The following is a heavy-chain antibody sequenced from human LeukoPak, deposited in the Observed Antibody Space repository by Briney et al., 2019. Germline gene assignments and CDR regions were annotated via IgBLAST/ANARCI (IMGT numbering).Heavy chain of an antibody. V-gene: IGHV1-69*13. J-gene: IGHJ6*02. D-gene: IGHD3-3*01. CDR1: GGTFSSYA. Sequence: ASVKVSCKASGGTFSSYAISWVRKAPGQGLEWMGGIIPIFGTANYAQKFQGRVTITADESTSTAYMELSSLRSEDTAVYYCARTIFGVVITDYYYGMDVWGQGTTVTVSS. CDR3: ARTIFGVVITDYYYGMDV. CDR2: IIPIFGTA.